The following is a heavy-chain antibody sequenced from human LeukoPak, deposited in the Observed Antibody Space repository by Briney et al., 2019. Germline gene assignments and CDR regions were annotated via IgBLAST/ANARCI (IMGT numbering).Heavy chain of an antibody. CDR3: AVVVPAAIGDWFDP. CDR2: INTNTGNP. V-gene: IGHV7-4-1*02. Sequence: GASVKVSCKASGYTFTSYAMNWVRQAPGQGLEWMGWINTNTGNPTYAQGFTGRFVFSLDTSVSTAYLQISSLKAEDTAVYYCAVVVPAAIGDWFDPWGQGTLVTVSS. J-gene: IGHJ5*02. CDR1: GYTFTSYA. D-gene: IGHD2-2*01.